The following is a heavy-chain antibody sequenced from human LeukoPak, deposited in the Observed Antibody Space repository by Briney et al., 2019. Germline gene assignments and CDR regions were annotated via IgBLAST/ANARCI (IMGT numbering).Heavy chain of an antibody. CDR1: GFTFDDYA. CDR3: AKAGDSGSYYDY. D-gene: IGHD1-26*01. CDR2: ISWNSGSI. V-gene: IGHV3-9*01. J-gene: IGHJ4*02. Sequence: QTGGSLRLSCAASGFTFDDYAMHWVRQAPGKGLERVSGISWNSGSIGYADSVKGRFTISRDNAKNSLYLQMNSLRAEDTALYYCAKAGDSGSYYDYWGQGTLVTVSS.